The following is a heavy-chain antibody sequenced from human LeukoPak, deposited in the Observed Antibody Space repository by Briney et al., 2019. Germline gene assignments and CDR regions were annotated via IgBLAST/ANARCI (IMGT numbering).Heavy chain of an antibody. CDR1: GYTITNNY. V-gene: IGHV1-69*13. D-gene: IGHD1-26*01. Sequence: SVKVSCKASGYTITNNYMHWVRQAPGQGLEWMGGIIPIFGTANYAQKFQGRVTITADESTSTAYMELSSLRSEDTAVYYCASRERAVGATVNDYWGQGTLVTVSS. CDR2: IIPIFGTA. J-gene: IGHJ4*02. CDR3: ASRERAVGATVNDY.